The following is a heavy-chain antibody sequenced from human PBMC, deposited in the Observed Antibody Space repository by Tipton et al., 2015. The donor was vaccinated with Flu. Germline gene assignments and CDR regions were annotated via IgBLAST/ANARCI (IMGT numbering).Heavy chain of an antibody. Sequence: TLSLTCVVSGDSIRNDYFWGWIRQPPGKGLEWIATIHRSGSTEYNPSLRSRVIISLYTSQNLFSLSLSSVTAADTAVYYCATGYSGYGQFDYWGQGTLVTVSS. CDR2: IHRSGST. J-gene: IGHJ4*02. V-gene: IGHV4-38-2*01. CDR3: ATGYSGYGQFDY. CDR1: GDSIRNDYF. D-gene: IGHD5-12*01.